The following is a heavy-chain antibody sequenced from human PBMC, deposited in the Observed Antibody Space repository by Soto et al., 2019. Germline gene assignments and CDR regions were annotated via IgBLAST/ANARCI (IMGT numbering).Heavy chain of an antibody. CDR2: MNPNSGNT. V-gene: IGHV1-8*01. D-gene: IGHD3-22*01. CDR1: GYTFTSYD. Sequence: ASVKVSCKASGYTFTSYDINWARQATGQGLEWMGWMNPNSGNTGYAQKFQGRVTMTRNTSISTAYMELSSLRSEDTAVYYCARGWDYYDSSGHWSFDYWGQGTLVTVSS. J-gene: IGHJ4*02. CDR3: ARGWDYYDSSGHWSFDY.